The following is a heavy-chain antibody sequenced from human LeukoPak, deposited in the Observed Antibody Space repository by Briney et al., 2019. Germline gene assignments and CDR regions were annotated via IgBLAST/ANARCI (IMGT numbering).Heavy chain of an antibody. CDR1: GGSISSSSYY. D-gene: IGHD3-10*01. CDR2: IYYSGST. CDR3: ARQITMVRGVTVTDWFDP. Sequence: SETLSLTCTVSGGSISSSSYYWGWIRQPPGKGLEWIGSIYYSGSTYYNPSLKSRVTISVDTSKNQFSLKLSSVTAAGTAVCYCARQITMVRGVTVTDWFDPWGQGTLVTVSS. V-gene: IGHV4-39*01. J-gene: IGHJ5*02.